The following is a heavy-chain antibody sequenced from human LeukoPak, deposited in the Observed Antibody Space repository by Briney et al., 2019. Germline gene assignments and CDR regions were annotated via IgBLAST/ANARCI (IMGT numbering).Heavy chain of an antibody. D-gene: IGHD5-18*01. CDR1: GYTFTGYY. CDR3: ARDEEKVWIQLGFDP. Sequence: ASVTVSCKASGYTFTGYYMHWVRQAPGQGLEWMGRINPNSGGTNYAQKFQGRVTMTRDTSISTAYMELSRLRSDDTAVYYCARDEEKVWIQLGFDPWGQGTLVTVSS. CDR2: INPNSGGT. V-gene: IGHV1-2*06. J-gene: IGHJ5*02.